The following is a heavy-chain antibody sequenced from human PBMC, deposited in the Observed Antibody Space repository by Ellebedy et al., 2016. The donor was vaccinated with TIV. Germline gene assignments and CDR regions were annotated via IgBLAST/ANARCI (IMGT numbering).Heavy chain of an antibody. CDR1: GFTFSSYW. CDR2: IYGDGSKT. D-gene: IGHD6-19*01. CDR3: ARSRGKDVGWYQPDC. V-gene: IGHV3-74*01. J-gene: IGHJ4*02. Sequence: GESLKISCAASGFTFSSYWMYWVRQAPGKGLVWVSRIYGDGSKTSYADSVKRRFTISRDNAKNTLYLQMNSLTAEDTAVYYCARSRGKDVGWYQPDCWGQGNLVTVSS.